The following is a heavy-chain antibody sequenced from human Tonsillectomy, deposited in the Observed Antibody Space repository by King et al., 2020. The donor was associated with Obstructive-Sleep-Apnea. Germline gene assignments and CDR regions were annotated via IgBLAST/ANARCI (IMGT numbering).Heavy chain of an antibody. CDR3: AKDIGGAYYYDSSGPTLDY. CDR1: GFTFDDYA. V-gene: IGHV3-43D*03. J-gene: IGHJ4*02. CDR2: ISLDGGST. Sequence: QLVQSGGVVVQPGGSLRLSCAASGFTFDDYAMHWVRQAPGKGLDWVALISLDGGSTYSAESVTGRFTIPRDNNKNSLYLQMNSLRAEDTALYYWAKDIGGAYYYDSSGPTLDYWGQGTLVTVSS. D-gene: IGHD3-22*01.